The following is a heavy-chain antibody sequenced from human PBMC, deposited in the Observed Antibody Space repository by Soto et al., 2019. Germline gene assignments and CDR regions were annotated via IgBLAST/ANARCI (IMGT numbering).Heavy chain of an antibody. CDR1: GFTFSSYA. D-gene: IGHD1-26*01. V-gene: IGHV3-23*01. J-gene: IGHJ4*02. CDR3: AKEPGTYSFYLDS. CDR2: ISGTGGTT. Sequence: EVQLLESGGGLVHPGGSLRLSCEASGFTFSSYAMNWVRQGPGKGLEWVSTISGTGGTTKYADSVRSRFTISRDNSKNTLYLQMNSLRAEYTDVFYCAKEPGTYSFYLDSWGQGTPVTVSS.